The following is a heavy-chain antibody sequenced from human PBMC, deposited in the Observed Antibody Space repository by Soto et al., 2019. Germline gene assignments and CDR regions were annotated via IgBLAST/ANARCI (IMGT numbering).Heavy chain of an antibody. CDR2: IYYSGTT. D-gene: IGHD3-22*01. Sequence: PSETLSLTCSVSGGSIRNGDYYWSWIRQPPGKGLEWIGYIYYSGTTYYNPSLKSRVTISIDTSKNQFSLKLNSATAADTVVYYCARGWSTGFYYVTWGQGTLVTVSS. V-gene: IGHV4-30-4*01. CDR3: ARGWSTGFYYVT. CDR1: GGSIRNGDYY. J-gene: IGHJ5*02.